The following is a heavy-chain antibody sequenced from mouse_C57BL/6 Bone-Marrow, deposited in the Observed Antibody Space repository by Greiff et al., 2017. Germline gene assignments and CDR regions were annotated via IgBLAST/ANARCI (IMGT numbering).Heavy chain of an antibody. CDR3: TRDLIFFDY. CDR2: ISSGGDYI. CDR1: GFTFSSYA. Sequence: EVKVVESGEGLVKPGGSLKLSCAASGFTFSSYAMSWVRQTPEKRLEWVAYISSGGDYIYYADTVKGRFTISRDNARNTLYLQMSSLKSEDTAMYYCTRDLIFFDYWGQGTTLTVSS. V-gene: IGHV5-9-1*02. J-gene: IGHJ2*01.